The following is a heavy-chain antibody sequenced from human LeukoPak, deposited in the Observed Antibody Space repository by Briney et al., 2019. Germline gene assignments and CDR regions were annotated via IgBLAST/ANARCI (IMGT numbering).Heavy chain of an antibody. V-gene: IGHV4-59*12. Sequence: KPSETLSLTCTVSGGSISSYYWSWIRQPPGKGLEWIGYIYYSGSTNYNPSLKSRVTISVDTSKNQFSLKLSSVTAADTAVYYCAREGSSSWSAHPSYFDYWGQGTLVTVSS. J-gene: IGHJ4*02. CDR3: AREGSSSWSAHPSYFDY. D-gene: IGHD6-13*01. CDR2: IYYSGST. CDR1: GGSISSYY.